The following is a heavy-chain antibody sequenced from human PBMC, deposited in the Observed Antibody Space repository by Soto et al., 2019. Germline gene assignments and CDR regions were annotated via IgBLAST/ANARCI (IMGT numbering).Heavy chain of an antibody. J-gene: IGHJ4*02. V-gene: IGHV1-18*01. D-gene: IGHD3-10*01. CDR1: GYTFSSIG. CDR3: ARDLDASGSYYTDY. Sequence: QVQLVQSGAEVKKPGASVKVSCKASGYTFSSIGISWVRQAPGQGLEWMGWISPYKGNTYYAQRLQGRATRTTDTSTSTAYMELRSLRSDDTAVYYCARDLDASGSYYTDYWGQGTLVIVSS. CDR2: ISPYKGNT.